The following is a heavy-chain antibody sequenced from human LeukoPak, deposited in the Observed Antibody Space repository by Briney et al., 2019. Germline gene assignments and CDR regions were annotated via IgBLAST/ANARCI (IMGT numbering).Heavy chain of an antibody. V-gene: IGHV4-34*01. CDR3: AKSNGYGLVDI. J-gene: IGHJ3*02. D-gene: IGHD3-10*01. CDR1: GGSFSGYY. Sequence: SETLSLTCAVYGGSFSGYYWSWVRQPPGKGLEGIGEINHSGSTNYNPSLKSRVTISVDTSKNQFSLNLNSVTAADTAVYYCAKSNGYGLVDIWGQGTMVTVSS. CDR2: INHSGST.